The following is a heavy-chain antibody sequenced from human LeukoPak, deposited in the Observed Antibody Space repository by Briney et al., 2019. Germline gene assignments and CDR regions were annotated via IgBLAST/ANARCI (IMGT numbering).Heavy chain of an antibody. Sequence: GASVKVSCKASGYTFTSYDINWVRQATGQGLEWMGWMNPNSGNTGYAQKFQGRVTITRNTSISTAYMELSSLRSEDTAVYYCARDVFGYCSSTSCYENFDYWGQGTLVTVSS. V-gene: IGHV1-8*03. CDR3: ARDVFGYCSSTSCYENFDY. CDR2: MNPNSGNT. D-gene: IGHD2-2*03. CDR1: GYTFTSYD. J-gene: IGHJ4*02.